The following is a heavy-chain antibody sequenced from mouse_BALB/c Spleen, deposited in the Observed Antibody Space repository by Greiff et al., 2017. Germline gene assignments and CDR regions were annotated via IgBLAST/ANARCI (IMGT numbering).Heavy chain of an antibody. CDR1: GFTFSSYG. V-gene: IGHV5-6-3*01. CDR2: INSNGGST. J-gene: IGHJ2*01. D-gene: IGHD1-1*01. Sequence: EVMLVESGGGLVQPGGSLKLSCAASGFTFSSYGMSWVRQTPDKRLELVATINSNGGSTYYPDSVKGRFTISRDNAKNTLYLQMSSLKSEDTAMYYCARDFYYYGSLFDYWGQGTTLTVSS. CDR3: ARDFYYYGSLFDY.